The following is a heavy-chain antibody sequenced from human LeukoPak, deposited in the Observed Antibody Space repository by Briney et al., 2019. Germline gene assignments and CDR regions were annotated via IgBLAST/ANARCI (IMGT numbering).Heavy chain of an antibody. Sequence: SETLSLTCTVSGGSISSYYGSWIRQPAGKGLEWIGRVYTSGNTNYNPSLKSRVTMSVDTSKKQFSLKLSSVTAADTAVYYCARDRQGYYFDYWGQGTLVTVSS. CDR2: VYTSGNT. V-gene: IGHV4-4*07. J-gene: IGHJ4*02. CDR3: ARDRQGYYFDY. CDR1: GGSISSYY. D-gene: IGHD2-15*01.